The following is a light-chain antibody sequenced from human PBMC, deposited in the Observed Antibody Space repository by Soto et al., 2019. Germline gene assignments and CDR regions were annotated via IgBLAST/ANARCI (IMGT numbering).Light chain of an antibody. CDR2: DVS. V-gene: IGLV2-14*03. CDR1: SSDIGGYNY. J-gene: IGLJ1*01. CDR3: SSYTTSNTRQIV. Sequence: QSALTQPASVSGSPAQSITIPCTGTSSDIGGYNYVYWYQRHPGKATELMIFDVSIRPSGVSIRFSGSKSGNTASLPISGLQPEDEADYYCSSYTTSNTRQIVFGTGTKVTVL.